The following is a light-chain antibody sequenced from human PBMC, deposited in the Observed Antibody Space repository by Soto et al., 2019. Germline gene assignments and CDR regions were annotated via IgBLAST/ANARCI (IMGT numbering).Light chain of an antibody. V-gene: IGLV4-69*01. CDR2: LKDDGSH. Sequence: QAVLTQSPSASASLGASVRLTCTLSSGNSTNAIAWYQLQPEKGPRYLMNLKDDGSHITGDGIPDRFSGSSSGAERYLTISSLQSEDEADYYCQTWGTATVVFGGGTKLTVL. J-gene: IGLJ2*01. CDR1: SGNSTNA. CDR3: QTWGTATVV.